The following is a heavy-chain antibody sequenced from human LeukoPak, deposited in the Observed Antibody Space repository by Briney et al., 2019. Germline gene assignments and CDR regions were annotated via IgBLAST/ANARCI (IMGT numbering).Heavy chain of an antibody. V-gene: IGHV4-59*01. CDR3: ARGVRGYSGYELDY. J-gene: IGHJ4*02. Sequence: PSETLSLTCTVSGGSISSYYWSWIRQPPGKGLEWIGYIYYSGSTNYNPSLKSRVTISVDTSKNQFSLKLSSVTAADTAVYYCARGVRGYSGYELDYRGQGTLVTVSS. D-gene: IGHD5-12*01. CDR1: GGSISSYY. CDR2: IYYSGST.